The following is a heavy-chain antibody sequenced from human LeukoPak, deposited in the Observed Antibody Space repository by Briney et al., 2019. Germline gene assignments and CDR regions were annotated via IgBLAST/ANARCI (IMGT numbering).Heavy chain of an antibody. Sequence: GASVKVSCKASGYTFTSYAMNWVRQAPGQGLEWMGWINTNTGNPTYAQGFTGRFVFSLDTSVSTAYLQISSLKAEDTAVYYCARVPRGKAVPSPTNWFDPWGQGTLVTVSS. J-gene: IGHJ5*02. V-gene: IGHV7-4-1*02. CDR2: INTNTGNP. D-gene: IGHD6-19*01. CDR1: GYTFTSYA. CDR3: ARVPRGKAVPSPTNWFDP.